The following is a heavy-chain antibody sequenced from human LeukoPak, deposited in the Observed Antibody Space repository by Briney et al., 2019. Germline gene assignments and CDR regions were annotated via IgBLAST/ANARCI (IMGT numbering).Heavy chain of an antibody. CDR1: GFTFSSYW. D-gene: IGHD1-26*01. Sequence: AGGSLRLSCAASGFTFSSYWMSWVRQAPGKGLEWVSSISSSSSYIYYADSVKGRFTISRDNAKNSLYLQMNSLRAEDTAVYYCAREEYSGSYYFDYWGQGTLVTVSS. CDR3: AREEYSGSYYFDY. V-gene: IGHV3-21*01. J-gene: IGHJ4*02. CDR2: ISSSSSYI.